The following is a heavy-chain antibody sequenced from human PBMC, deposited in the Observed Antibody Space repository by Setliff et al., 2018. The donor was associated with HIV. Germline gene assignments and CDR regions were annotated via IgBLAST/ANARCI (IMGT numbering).Heavy chain of an antibody. V-gene: IGHV4-38-2*02. CDR2: IYHTGST. CDR1: GFSISSDYY. CDR3: ARLGDYGSGGWFDP. D-gene: IGHD3-10*01. J-gene: IGHJ5*02. Sequence: SETLSLTCTVSGFSISSDYYGGWIRQPPGKGLEWIGSIYHTGSTYYNPSLKSRVTISVDTSKNQFSLKLSSVTAADTAVYYCARLGDYGSGGWFDPWGQGTLVTVSS.